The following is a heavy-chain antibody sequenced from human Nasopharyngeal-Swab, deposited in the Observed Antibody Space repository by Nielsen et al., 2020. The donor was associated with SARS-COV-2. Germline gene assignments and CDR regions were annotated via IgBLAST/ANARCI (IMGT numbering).Heavy chain of an antibody. V-gene: IGHV1-46*01. Sequence: ASVKVSCKASGYTFTGYYMHWVRQAPGQGLEWMGLINPSGGSTSYAQKFQGRVTMTRDTSTSTVYMELSSLRSEDTAVYYCASPHNWGDAFDIWGQGTMVTVSS. D-gene: IGHD7-27*01. CDR3: ASPHNWGDAFDI. J-gene: IGHJ3*02. CDR1: GYTFTGYY. CDR2: INPSGGST.